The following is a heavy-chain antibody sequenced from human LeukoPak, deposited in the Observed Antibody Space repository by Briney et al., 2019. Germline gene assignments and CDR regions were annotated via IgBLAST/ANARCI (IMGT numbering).Heavy chain of an antibody. J-gene: IGHJ5*02. CDR3: AGKAYSDWFDP. CDR2: IYYSGST. CDR1: GGSISSSIYY. Sequence: SETLSLTCTVSGGSISSSIYYWGWIRQPPGKGLECIGSIYYSGSTYNNPSLKSRVTISVDTSKNQFSLKLSSVTATDTAVYYCAGKAYSDWFDPWGQGTLVTVSS. D-gene: IGHD2-15*01. V-gene: IGHV4-39*01.